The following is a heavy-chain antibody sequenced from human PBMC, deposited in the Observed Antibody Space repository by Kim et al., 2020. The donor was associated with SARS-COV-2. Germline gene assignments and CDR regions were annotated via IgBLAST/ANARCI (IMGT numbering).Heavy chain of an antibody. D-gene: IGHD2-2*01. CDR2: INPSGGST. V-gene: IGHV1-46*01. CDR1: GYTFTSYY. CDR3: ARDRYCSSTSCYPHYYYYGMDV. Sequence: ASVKVSCKASGYTFTSYYMHWVRQAPGQGLEWMGIINPSGGSTSYAQKFQGRVTMTRDTSTSTVYMELSSLRSEDTAVYYCARDRYCSSTSCYPHYYYYGMDVWGQGTTVTVSS. J-gene: IGHJ6*02.